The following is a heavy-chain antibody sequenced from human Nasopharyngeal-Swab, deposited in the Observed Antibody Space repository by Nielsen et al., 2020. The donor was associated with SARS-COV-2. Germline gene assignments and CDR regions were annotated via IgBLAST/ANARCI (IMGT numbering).Heavy chain of an antibody. J-gene: IGHJ4*02. Sequence: SETLSLTCTVSGGSISSSSYYWGWIRQPPGKGLEWIGSIYYSGSTYYNPSLKSRVTISVDTSKNQFSLKLSSVTAADTAVYYCARDEGYDLLDYWGQGTLVTVSS. CDR3: ARDEGYDLLDY. D-gene: IGHD5-12*01. V-gene: IGHV4-39*07. CDR1: GGSISSSSYY. CDR2: IYYSGST.